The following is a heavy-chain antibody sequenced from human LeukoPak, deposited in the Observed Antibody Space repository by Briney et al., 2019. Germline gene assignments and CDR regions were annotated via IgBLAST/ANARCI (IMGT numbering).Heavy chain of an antibody. D-gene: IGHD4-17*01. Sequence: GESLKISCKGSGYSFTSYWIGWARQMPGKGLEWMGIIYPGDSDTRYSPSFQGQVTISADKSISTAYLQWSSLKASDTAMYYCARFGSSSNDYGDGLVLYWGQGTLVTVSS. V-gene: IGHV5-51*01. CDR2: IYPGDSDT. CDR1: GYSFTSYW. CDR3: ARFGSSSNDYGDGLVLY. J-gene: IGHJ4*02.